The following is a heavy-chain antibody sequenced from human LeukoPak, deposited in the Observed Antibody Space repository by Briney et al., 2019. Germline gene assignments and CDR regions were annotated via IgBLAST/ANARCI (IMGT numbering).Heavy chain of an antibody. J-gene: IGHJ4*02. Sequence: KPGGSLRLSCAASGFTFSTYSMNWVRQAPGKGLEWVSSISSSSSYIYYADSVKGRFTISRDNAKNSLYLQMNSLRAEDTAVYYCARVDIVATVVDYWGQGTLVTVSS. D-gene: IGHD5-12*01. CDR3: ARVDIVATVVDY. CDR2: ISSSSSYI. V-gene: IGHV3-21*01. CDR1: GFTFSTYS.